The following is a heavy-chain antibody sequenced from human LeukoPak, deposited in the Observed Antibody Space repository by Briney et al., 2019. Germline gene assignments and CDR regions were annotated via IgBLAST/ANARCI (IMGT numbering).Heavy chain of an antibody. V-gene: IGHV3-11*01. CDR3: ARARGAGPGAHFDY. CDR2: ISNSGRSI. D-gene: IGHD3-10*01. CDR1: GLTFSGEY. J-gene: IGHJ4*02. Sequence: GGSLRLSCAASGLTFSGEYMSWIRQAPGKGLEWVSYISNSGRSIFYGDSVKGRFTISRDNAKKSLFLQMNSLRAEDTAVYYCARARGAGPGAHFDYWGQGTLVTVSS.